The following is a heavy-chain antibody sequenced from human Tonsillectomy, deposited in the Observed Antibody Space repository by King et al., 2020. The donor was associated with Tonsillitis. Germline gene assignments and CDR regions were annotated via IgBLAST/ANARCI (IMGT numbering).Heavy chain of an antibody. CDR1: GGTFSSYA. CDR3: ARLESGDYPYYYYYYGMDG. D-gene: IGHD4-17*01. Sequence: HVQLVQSGAEVKKPGSSVKVSCKASGGTFSSYAISWVRQAPGQGLEWMGGIIPIFGTANYAQKFQGRVTITADESTSTAYMELSSLRSEDTAVYYCARLESGDYPYYYYYYGMDGWGQGTTVTVSS. J-gene: IGHJ6*02. CDR2: IIPIFGTA. V-gene: IGHV1-69*01.